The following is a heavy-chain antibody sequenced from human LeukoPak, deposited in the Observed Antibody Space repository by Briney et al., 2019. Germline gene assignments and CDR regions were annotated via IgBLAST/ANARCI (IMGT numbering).Heavy chain of an antibody. CDR1: GFTFSSYS. CDR2: ISSSSSYI. V-gene: IGHV3-21*01. CDR3: ARGANDLSWSAGPYYYYGMDV. D-gene: IGHD1-1*01. Sequence: PGGSLRLSCAASGFTFSSYSMNWVRQAPGKGLEWVSSISSSSSYIYYADSVKGRFTISRDNAKNSLYLQMSSVRAEDTAVYYCARGANDLSWSAGPYYYYGMDVWGQGTTVTVSS. J-gene: IGHJ6*02.